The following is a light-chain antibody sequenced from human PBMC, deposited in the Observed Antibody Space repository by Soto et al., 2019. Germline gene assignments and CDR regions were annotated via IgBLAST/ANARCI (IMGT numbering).Light chain of an antibody. CDR3: QQYYSYPWT. V-gene: IGKV1-8*01. J-gene: IGKJ1*01. CDR1: QGISRY. CDR2: AAC. Sequence: AIRMTQSPASRSASTGDRVTITCRASQGISRYVAWYQQKPGKAPKLLIYAACTLQSGVPSRFSGSGSGTDFTLTISCLQSEDFATYYCQQYYSYPWTLGQGTKVDI.